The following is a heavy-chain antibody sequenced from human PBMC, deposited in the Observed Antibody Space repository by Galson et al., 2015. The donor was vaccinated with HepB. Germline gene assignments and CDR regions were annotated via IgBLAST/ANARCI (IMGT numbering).Heavy chain of an antibody. V-gene: IGHV1-18*04. Sequence: SVKVSCKASGYTFTSYGISWVRQAPGQGLEWMGWISAYNGNTNYAQKLQGRVTMTTDTSTSTAYMELRSLRSDDTAVYYCARVLGNLYYYDSSGYYPDDAFDIWGQGTMVTVSS. CDR2: ISAYNGNT. J-gene: IGHJ3*02. CDR1: GYTFTSYG. CDR3: ARVLGNLYYYDSSGYYPDDAFDI. D-gene: IGHD3-22*01.